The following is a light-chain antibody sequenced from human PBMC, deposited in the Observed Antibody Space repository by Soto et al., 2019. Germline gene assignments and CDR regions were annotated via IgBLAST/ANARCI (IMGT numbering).Light chain of an antibody. V-gene: IGLV3-1*01. CDR2: QNT. J-gene: IGLJ2*01. CDR3: QAWDSTTV. Sequence: SYELTQPPSVSVSPGQTASITCSGDKLGDRYASWYQQKPGQSPVLVIYQNTKRPSGTPERFSGSNSGNTATLTISGTQAMDEADYYCQAWDSTTVFGAGTKLTVL. CDR1: KLGDRY.